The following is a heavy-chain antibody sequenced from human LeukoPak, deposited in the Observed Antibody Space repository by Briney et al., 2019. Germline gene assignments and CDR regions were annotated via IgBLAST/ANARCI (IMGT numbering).Heavy chain of an antibody. V-gene: IGHV4-39*07. CDR2: INHSGST. CDR1: GGSISSGGYY. Sequence: PSETLSLTCTVSGGSISSGGYYWSWIRQPPGKGLEWIGEINHSGSTNYNPSLKSRVTISVDTSKNQFSLKLSSVTAADTAVYYCARTLYDSSGYYLFDYWGQGTLVTVSS. J-gene: IGHJ4*02. CDR3: ARTLYDSSGYYLFDY. D-gene: IGHD3-22*01.